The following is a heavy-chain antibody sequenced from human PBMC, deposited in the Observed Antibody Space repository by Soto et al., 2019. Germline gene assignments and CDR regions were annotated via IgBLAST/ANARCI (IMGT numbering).Heavy chain of an antibody. CDR1: ECSFTGFW. V-gene: IGHV5-51*01. J-gene: IGHJ6*02. CDR2: IYPADSDT. CDR3: ARRLDRYGMDV. Sequence: GESLRICCKGSECSFTGFWVAWVRQMPGKGLEWMGIIYPADSDTRYNPSFQGQVTISADKSISTAYLQWSRLKASDTAIYYCARRLDRYGMDVWGQGTTVTV.